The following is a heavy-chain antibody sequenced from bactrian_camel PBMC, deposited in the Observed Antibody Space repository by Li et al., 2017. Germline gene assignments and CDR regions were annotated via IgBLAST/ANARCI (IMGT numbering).Heavy chain of an antibody. Sequence: HVQLVESGGGSVQPGGSQTLSCAVSGYTFLSYCMGWFRQIPGKVREGVAAQRDAATYYADSVKGRFTISRDNVKNTLYLQMNSLKPEDTGVYYCAADPSRELWVGYPPYKYWGQGTQVTVS. CDR3: AADPSRELWVGYPPYKY. D-gene: IGHD5*01. V-gene: IGHV3S9*01. CDR1: GYTFLSYC. CDR2: QRDAAT. J-gene: IGHJ4*01.